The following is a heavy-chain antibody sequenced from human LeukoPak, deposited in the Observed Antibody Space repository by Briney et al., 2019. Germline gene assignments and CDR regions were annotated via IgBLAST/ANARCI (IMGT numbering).Heavy chain of an antibody. D-gene: IGHD1-7*01. CDR1: GFIFSKYN. J-gene: IGHJ4*02. Sequence: PGGSLRLSCAASGFIFSKYNMNWVRQAPGKGLEWVSYISSSTTTTYYADSVKGRFTISRDNAKNSLYLQMNSLRAEDTAVYYCARGDNWNYGIDYWGQGTLVTVSS. CDR2: ISSSTTTT. CDR3: ARGDNWNYGIDY. V-gene: IGHV3-48*01.